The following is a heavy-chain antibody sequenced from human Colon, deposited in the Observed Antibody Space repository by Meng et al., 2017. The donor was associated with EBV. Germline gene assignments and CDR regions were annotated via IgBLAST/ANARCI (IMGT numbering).Heavy chain of an antibody. Sequence: GQLQESGPGLVKPSQTLSLTCTVSGGSVSSGGYYWTWICQHPGKGLEWFGHIYYSGSTFYNPSLKRRVIISIDTSKNQFSLNLRSVTAADTAVYYCARVSSGWDYFDYWGQGTLVTVSS. CDR1: GGSVSSGGYY. CDR3: ARVSSGWDYFDY. J-gene: IGHJ4*02. V-gene: IGHV4-31*03. CDR2: IYYSGST. D-gene: IGHD6-19*01.